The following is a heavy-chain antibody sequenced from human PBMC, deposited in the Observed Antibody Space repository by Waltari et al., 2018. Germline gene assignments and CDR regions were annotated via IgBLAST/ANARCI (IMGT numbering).Heavy chain of an antibody. J-gene: IGHJ5*02. CDR1: GYTLTELS. D-gene: IGHD2-15*01. Sequence: QVQLVQSGAEVKKPGASVKVSCKVSGYTLTELSMHWVRQAPGKGLEWMGGFDPEDGETIYAQKFQGRVTMTEDTSTDTAYMELSSLRSEDTAVYYCAKLKGLSGGGSSLPDSWFDPWGQGTLVTVSS. CDR2: FDPEDGET. CDR3: AKLKGLSGGGSSLPDSWFDP. V-gene: IGHV1-24*01.